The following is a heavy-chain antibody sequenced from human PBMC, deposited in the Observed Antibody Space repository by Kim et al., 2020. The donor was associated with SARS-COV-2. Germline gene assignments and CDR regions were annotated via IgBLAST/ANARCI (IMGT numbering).Heavy chain of an antibody. D-gene: IGHD6-13*01. CDR3: AKGKGEELVYALGV. J-gene: IGHJ3*01. V-gene: IGHV3-20*03. Sequence: ADSVKGRFTISRDNAKNSLYLQMNSLRAEDTALYYCAKGKGEELVYALGVWGQGTMVTVSS.